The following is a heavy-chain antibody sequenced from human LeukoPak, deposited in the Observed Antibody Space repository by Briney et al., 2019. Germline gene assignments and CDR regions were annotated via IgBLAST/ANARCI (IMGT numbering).Heavy chain of an antibody. CDR3: AKQQLVRCFDY. V-gene: IGHV4-39*01. CDR2: IFYSGST. J-gene: IGHJ4*02. CDR1: GGSITSSSYY. D-gene: IGHD6-13*01. Sequence: SETLSLTCTVSGGSITSSSYYWGWIRQPPGKGLEWIGSIFYSGSTYYNPSLKSRVTISVDTSKTQFSLKLSSVAAADTAVYYCAKQQLVRCFDYWGQGTLVTVSS.